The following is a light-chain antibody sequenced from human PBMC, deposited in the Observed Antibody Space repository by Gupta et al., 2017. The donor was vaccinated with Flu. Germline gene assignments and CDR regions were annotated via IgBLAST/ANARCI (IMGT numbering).Light chain of an antibody. J-gene: IGKJ2*01. CDR2: WAS. CDR3: HQYYSIPVT. V-gene: IGKV4-1*01. Sequence: SLGERATINCKSSQSVLYHSNNKNYLAWYQQKPGQSPKVLFYWASTRESGVPDRFSGSGSGTDFTLTISSLQAEDVAVYFCHQYYSIPVTFGQGTKLEIK. CDR1: QSVLYHSNNKNY.